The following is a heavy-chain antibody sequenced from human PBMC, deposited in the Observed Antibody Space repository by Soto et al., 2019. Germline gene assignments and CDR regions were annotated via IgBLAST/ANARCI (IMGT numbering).Heavy chain of an antibody. V-gene: IGHV1-18*03. D-gene: IGHD6-19*01. Sequence: ASVKVSCKTSGYIFTTNAISWVRQAPGQGLEWMGWISAHNGNTNYAQKFQGRVTMTTDTSTNTAYMELRSLGSDDMAVYYCARDPTDGSGWYSASWGQGTLVTVSS. J-gene: IGHJ4*02. CDR1: GYIFTTNA. CDR3: ARDPTDGSGWYSAS. CDR2: ISAHNGNT.